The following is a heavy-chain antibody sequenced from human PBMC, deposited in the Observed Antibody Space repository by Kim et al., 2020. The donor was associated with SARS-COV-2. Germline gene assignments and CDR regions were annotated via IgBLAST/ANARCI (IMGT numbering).Heavy chain of an antibody. Sequence: ASVKVSCKASGYTFTTYYMHWVRQAPGQGLEWMGIINPSGGSTNYAQKFQGRVTMTRDTSTSTVYMDLISLRSEDTAVYYCARGGSRRHLPIDYWGQGTLVTVSS. V-gene: IGHV1-46*01. CDR3: ARGGSRRHLPIDY. D-gene: IGHD3-16*01. J-gene: IGHJ4*02. CDR1: GYTFTTYY. CDR2: INPSGGST.